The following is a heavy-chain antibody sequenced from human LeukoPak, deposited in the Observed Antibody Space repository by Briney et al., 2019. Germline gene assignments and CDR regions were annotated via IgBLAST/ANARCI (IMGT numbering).Heavy chain of an antibody. J-gene: IGHJ4*02. CDR1: GFTFSNYA. CDR2: ISSNGGTT. CDR3: VRDRPTGIYGDSSGYYWGLLDY. D-gene: IGHD3-22*01. Sequence: GGSLRLSCSASGFTFSNYAMHWVRQAPGKGPEYVSAISSNGGTTYYADSVTGRFTISRDTSKNTLYLQMSSLRVEDTAVYYCVRDRPTGIYGDSSGYYWGLLDYWGQGTLVTVSP. V-gene: IGHV3-64D*09.